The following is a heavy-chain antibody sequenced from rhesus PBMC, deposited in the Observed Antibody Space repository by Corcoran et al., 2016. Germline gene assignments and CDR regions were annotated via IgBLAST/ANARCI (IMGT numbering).Heavy chain of an antibody. CDR1: GGSISSNW. V-gene: IGHV4-173*01. CDR2: ISGSGGRT. D-gene: IGHD4-29*01. Sequence: QLQLQESGPGLVKPSETLSLTCAVSGGSISSNWWSWIRQPPGKGLEWIGRISGSGGRTSYNPSLKSRVIISTDTSKNQFSLKRSAVTGADTAVYYCARFVRWGEIGLRNYFDDWGQGVLVTVSS. J-gene: IGHJ4*01. CDR3: ARFVRWGEIGLRNYFDD.